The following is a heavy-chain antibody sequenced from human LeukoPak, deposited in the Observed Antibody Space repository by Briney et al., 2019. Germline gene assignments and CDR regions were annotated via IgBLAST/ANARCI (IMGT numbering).Heavy chain of an antibody. V-gene: IGHV4-38-2*01. D-gene: IGHD1-26*01. J-gene: IGHJ3*01. CDR2: IHHSGTI. CDR3: ARHSRVIVGAICAFDF. CDR1: GYSIYSDYF. Sequence: SETLSLTCAVSGYSIYSDYFWVWMRQPPGEGLEWIGSIHHSGTIYYNPSLKSRVTISVGTSENHFSLKLSSVTAADTALYYCARHSRVIVGAICAFDFWGQGTKVTVSS.